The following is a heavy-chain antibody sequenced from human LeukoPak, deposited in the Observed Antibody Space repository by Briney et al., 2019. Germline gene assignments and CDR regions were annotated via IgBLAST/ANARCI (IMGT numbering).Heavy chain of an antibody. CDR1: GGSISSSKW. CDR2: IYHSGST. J-gene: IGHJ4*02. D-gene: IGHD3-10*01. Sequence: SETLSLTCAVSGGSISSSKWWSWVRQPPGKGLEWIGEIYHSGSTNYNPSLKSRVTISVDKSKNQFSLKLSSVTAADTAVYYCATVSAFFYDSGSYYIFDYWGQGTLVTVSS. V-gene: IGHV4-4*02. CDR3: ATVSAFFYDSGSYYIFDY.